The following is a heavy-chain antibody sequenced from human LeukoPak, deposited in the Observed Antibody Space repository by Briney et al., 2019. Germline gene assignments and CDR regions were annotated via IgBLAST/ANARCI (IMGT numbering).Heavy chain of an antibody. CDR1: GFSLTAFG. CDR2: IQSDGNKR. CDR3: AKDRPIKGGFDP. V-gene: IGHV3-30*02. Sequence: PGGSLRLSCVVSGFSLTAFGILCVRQAPGKGLEWVAFIQSDGNKRYYTESVRGRFTISRDISKNTVYLEMNSLTAEDTAMFYCAKDRPIKGGFDPWGQGTPVTVS. D-gene: IGHD3-16*01. J-gene: IGHJ5*02.